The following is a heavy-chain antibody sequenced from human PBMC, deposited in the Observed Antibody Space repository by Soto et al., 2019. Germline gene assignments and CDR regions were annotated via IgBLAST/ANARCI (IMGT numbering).Heavy chain of an antibody. CDR1: GYTFTSYY. CDR2: INPSGGST. V-gene: IGHV1-46*01. CDR3: ARDGMYYYDSSGFNWFDP. D-gene: IGHD3-22*01. J-gene: IGHJ5*02. Sequence: ASVKVSCKASGYTFTSYYMHWVRQAPGQGLEWMGIINPSGGSTSYAQKFQGRVTMTRDTSTSTVCMELSSLRSEDTAVYYCARDGMYYYDSSGFNWFDPWGQGTLVTVSS.